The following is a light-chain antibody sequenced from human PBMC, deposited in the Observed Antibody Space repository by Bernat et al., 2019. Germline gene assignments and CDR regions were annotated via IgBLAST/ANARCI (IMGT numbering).Light chain of an antibody. V-gene: IGKV1-5*03. CDR3: QQYTTYPLT. CDR1: QNVNRW. Sequence: DIQMTQSPSTLSASVGGRVTITCRASQNVNRWLAWYQQRPGKAPKLLISKASDLESGVPSRFTGRGSGTEFTLTINSLQPDDFATYYCQQYTTYPLTFGGGTKVEIE. CDR2: KAS. J-gene: IGKJ4*01.